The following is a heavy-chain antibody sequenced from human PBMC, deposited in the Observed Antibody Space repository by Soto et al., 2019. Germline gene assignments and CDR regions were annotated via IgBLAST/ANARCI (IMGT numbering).Heavy chain of an antibody. CDR2: IYYSGST. CDR1: GGSISSGDYY. J-gene: IGHJ5*02. V-gene: IGHV4-30-4*01. CDR3: ARAGDIIGGWFDP. D-gene: IGHD3-16*01. Sequence: PSETLSLTCTVSGGSISSGDYYWSWIRQPPGKGLEWIGYIYYSGSTYYNPSLKSRVTISVDTSKNQFSLKLSSVTAADTAVYYCARAGDIIGGWFDPWGQGTLVTVSS.